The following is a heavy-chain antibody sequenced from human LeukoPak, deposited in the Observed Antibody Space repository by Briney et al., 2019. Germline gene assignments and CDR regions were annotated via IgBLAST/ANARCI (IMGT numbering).Heavy chain of an antibody. Sequence: GGSLRLSCAASGFTFSTYAMTWVRQAPGKGLEWVSIIYVGGGTYYADSVKGRFTISRDNSKNTLYLQMNSLRAEDTAVYYCARGETGNWFDPWGQGTLVTVSS. CDR3: ARGETGNWFDP. CDR1: GFTFSTYA. CDR2: IYVGGGT. J-gene: IGHJ5*02. V-gene: IGHV3-53*01. D-gene: IGHD1-14*01.